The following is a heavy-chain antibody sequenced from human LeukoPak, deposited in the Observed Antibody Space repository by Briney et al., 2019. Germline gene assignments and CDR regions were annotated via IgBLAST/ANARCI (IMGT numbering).Heavy chain of an antibody. J-gene: IGHJ6*02. V-gene: IGHV1-18*01. D-gene: IGHD4-23*01. CDR2: ISAYNGNT. CDR1: GYTFTIYG. CDR3: ASGEVVTSRVAFYYYYGMDV. Sequence: ASVKVSCKASGYTFTIYGISWVRQAPGQGLEWIGWISAYNGNTNYAQKLQGRVTMTTDTSTSTAYMELRSLRSDDTAVYYCASGEVVTSRVAFYYYYGMDVWGQGTTVTVSS.